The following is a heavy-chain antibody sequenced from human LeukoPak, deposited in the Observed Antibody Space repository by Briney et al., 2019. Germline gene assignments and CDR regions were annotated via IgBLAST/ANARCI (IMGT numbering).Heavy chain of an antibody. CDR1: GYSISSGYY. Sequence: SETLSLTCAVSGYSISSGYYWGWIRQPPGKGLEWIGSIYHSGSTFYNPSLKSRVTISADTSKNQFSLTLSSVTAADTAVYYCARHLGAQSLIAFDIWGQGTMVTVSS. CDR2: IYHSGST. CDR3: ARHLGAQSLIAFDI. J-gene: IGHJ3*02. D-gene: IGHD3-16*01. V-gene: IGHV4-38-2*01.